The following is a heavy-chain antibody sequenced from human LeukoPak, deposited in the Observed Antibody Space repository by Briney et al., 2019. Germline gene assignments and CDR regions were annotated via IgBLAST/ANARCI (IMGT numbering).Heavy chain of an antibody. V-gene: IGHV1-69*04. CDR3: ARDWGEVVTAIPGGWFDP. D-gene: IGHD2-21*02. CDR1: GGTFSSYA. CDR2: IIPIFGIA. J-gene: IGHJ5*02. Sequence: SVKVSCKASGGTFSSYAISWVRQTPGQGLEWMGRIIPIFGIANYAQKFQGRVTITADKSTSTAYMELSSLRSEDTAVYYCARDWGEVVTAIPGGWFDPWGQGTLVTVSS.